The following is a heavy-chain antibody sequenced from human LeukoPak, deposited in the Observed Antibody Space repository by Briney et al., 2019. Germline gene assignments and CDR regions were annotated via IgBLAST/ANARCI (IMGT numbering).Heavy chain of an antibody. D-gene: IGHD5-18*01. J-gene: IGHJ4*02. Sequence: AGSLRISCTASGFIFSGYDMHWVRQAPGKGLEWVAFIRYDGSKKFHADSVKGRFTISRDNSKNTLFLEVNGLRAVDTAVYYCARRGGDSYGQETHYFDYWGQGTLVTVSS. CDR3: ARRGGDSYGQETHYFDY. CDR2: IRYDGSKK. V-gene: IGHV3-30*02. CDR1: GFIFSGYD.